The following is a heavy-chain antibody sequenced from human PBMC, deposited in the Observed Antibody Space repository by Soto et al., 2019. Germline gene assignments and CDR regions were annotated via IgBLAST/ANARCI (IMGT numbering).Heavy chain of an antibody. CDR3: ARLGGINYDFWSGYEYFDY. Sequence: SETLSLTCTVSGGSISSSSYYWGWIRQPPGKGLEWIGSIYYSGSTYYNPSLKSRVTISVDTSKNQFSLKLSSVTAADTAVYYCARLGGINYDFWSGYEYFDYWGQGTLVTVSS. CDR2: IYYSGST. CDR1: GGSISSSSYY. D-gene: IGHD3-3*01. V-gene: IGHV4-39*01. J-gene: IGHJ4*02.